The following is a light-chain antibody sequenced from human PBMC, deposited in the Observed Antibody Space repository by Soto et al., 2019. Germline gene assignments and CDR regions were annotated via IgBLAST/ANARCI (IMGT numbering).Light chain of an antibody. V-gene: IGKV1-5*01. CDR3: QQYNSYSQT. J-gene: IGKJ1*01. Sequence: DIHMTQSPATLCASVGDRVTITCLASQSISSWLAWYQQKPGKAPKLLIYDASSLESGVPSRFSGSGSGTEFTLTISSLQPDDFATYYYQQYNSYSQTFGQGTKVDIK. CDR2: DAS. CDR1: QSISSW.